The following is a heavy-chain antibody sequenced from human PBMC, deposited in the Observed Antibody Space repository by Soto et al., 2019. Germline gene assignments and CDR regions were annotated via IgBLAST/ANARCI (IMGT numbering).Heavy chain of an antibody. CDR1: GFTFDDYA. Sequence: GGSLRLSCAASGFTFDDYAMHWVRQAPGKGLEWVSGISWNSGSIGYADSVKGRFTISRDNAKNSLYLQMNSLRAEDTALYYCAKDIGYSGYFDYWGQGTLVTVSS. CDR3: AKDIGYSGYFDY. D-gene: IGHD5-12*01. CDR2: ISWNSGSI. J-gene: IGHJ4*02. V-gene: IGHV3-9*01.